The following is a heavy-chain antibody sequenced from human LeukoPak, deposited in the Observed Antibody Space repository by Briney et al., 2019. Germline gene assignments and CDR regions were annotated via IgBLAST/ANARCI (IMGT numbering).Heavy chain of an antibody. CDR2: IYTSGST. CDR1: GGSISSYY. J-gene: IGHJ2*01. Sequence: SETLSLTCTVSGGSISSYYWSWIRQPAGKGLEWIGRIYTSGSTNYNPSLKSRVTMSVDTSKNQFSLKLSSVTAGDTAVYYCAREGCSSTSCNIDLWGRGTLVTVSS. CDR3: AREGCSSTSCNIDL. V-gene: IGHV4-4*07. D-gene: IGHD2-2*01.